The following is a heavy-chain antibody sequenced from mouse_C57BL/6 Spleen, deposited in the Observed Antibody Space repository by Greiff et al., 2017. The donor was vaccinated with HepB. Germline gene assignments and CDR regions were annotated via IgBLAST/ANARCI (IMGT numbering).Heavy chain of an antibody. CDR2: INPSTGGT. D-gene: IGHD2-5*01. CDR3: ARSIYYSNYEAY. CDR1: GYSFTGYY. V-gene: IGHV1-42*01. J-gene: IGHJ3*01. Sequence: VQLQQPGPELVKPGASVKISCKASGYSFTGYYMNWVKQSPEKSLEWIGEINPSTGGTTYNQKFKAKATLTVDKSSSTAYMQLKSLTSEDSAVYYCARSIYYSNYEAYWGQGTLVTVSA.